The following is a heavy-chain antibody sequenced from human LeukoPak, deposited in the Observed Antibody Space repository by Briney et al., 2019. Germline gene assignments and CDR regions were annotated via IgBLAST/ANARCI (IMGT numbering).Heavy chain of an antibody. J-gene: IGHJ4*02. CDR2: IHNTGAT. CDR3: ARGVPYGPSYEFFDY. V-gene: IGHV4-59*01. CDR1: GGSISSYY. D-gene: IGHD3-10*01. Sequence: PSETLSLTCTVSGGSISSYYWSWIRQSPGEGLEWIGYIHNTGATKFNPSLKSRVTISVHTSKNQFSLNLSSATAADTAVYYCARGVPYGPSYEFFDYWGQGTLVTVSS.